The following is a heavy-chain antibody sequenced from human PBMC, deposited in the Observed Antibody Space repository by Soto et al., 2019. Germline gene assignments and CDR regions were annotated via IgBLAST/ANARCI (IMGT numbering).Heavy chain of an antibody. V-gene: IGHV4-59*12. CDR1: GGSISSYY. CDR3: ARDDLAYSYGSHYGMDV. D-gene: IGHD5-18*01. J-gene: IGHJ6*02. CDR2: IYHSGST. Sequence: SETLSLTCTVSGGSISSYYWSWIRQPPGKGLEWIGYIYHSGSTYYNPSLKSRVTISVDKSKNQFSLKLSSVTAADTAVYYCARDDLAYSYGSHYGMDVWGQGTTVTVSS.